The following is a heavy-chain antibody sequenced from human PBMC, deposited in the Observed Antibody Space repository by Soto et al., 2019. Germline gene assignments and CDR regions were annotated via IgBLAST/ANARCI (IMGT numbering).Heavy chain of an antibody. V-gene: IGHV4-59*01. D-gene: IGHD3-22*01. Sequence: PSETLSLTCTTFGGSISGYFWTWIRQPPGKGLECIGYIYYTGSTYYNPSLKSRVTISVDTSKNQLSLKLSSVTAADTAVYFCARVRDNGGYSGKGAIDIWGQGTMVTVSS. CDR1: GGSISGYF. J-gene: IGHJ3*02. CDR2: IYYTGST. CDR3: ARVRDNGGYSGKGAIDI.